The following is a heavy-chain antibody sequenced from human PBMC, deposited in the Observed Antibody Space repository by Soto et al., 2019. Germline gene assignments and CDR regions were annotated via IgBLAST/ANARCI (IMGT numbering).Heavy chain of an antibody. J-gene: IGHJ3*02. V-gene: IGHV3-30*18. D-gene: IGHD5-12*01. CDR2: ISYDGSNK. Sequence: GGSLRLSCAASGFTFSSYGMHWVRQAPGKGLEWVAVISYDGSNKYYADSVKGRFTISRDNSKNTLYLQMNSLRAEDTAVYYCAKEMSRYVNAFDIWGQGTMVTVSS. CDR1: GFTFSSYG. CDR3: AKEMSRYVNAFDI.